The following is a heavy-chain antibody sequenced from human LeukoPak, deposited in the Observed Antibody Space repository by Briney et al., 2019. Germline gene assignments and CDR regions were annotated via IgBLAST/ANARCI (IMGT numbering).Heavy chain of an antibody. D-gene: IGHD3-22*01. Sequence: ASVKVSCKASGGTFSSYAISWVRQAPGQGLEWMGGIIPIFGTANYAQKFQGRVTITTDESTSTAYMELSSLRSEDTAVYYCARVGDSSGYYYYWGQRTLVTVSS. CDR1: GGTFSSYA. CDR3: ARVGDSSGYYYY. V-gene: IGHV1-69*05. CDR2: IIPIFGTA. J-gene: IGHJ4*02.